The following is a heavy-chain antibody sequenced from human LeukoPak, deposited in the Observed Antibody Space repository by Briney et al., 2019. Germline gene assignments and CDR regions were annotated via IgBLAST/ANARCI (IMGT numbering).Heavy chain of an antibody. D-gene: IGHD3-22*01. CDR2: IYYSGST. Sequence: SETLSLTCTVSGGSISSSSYYWGWIRQPPGKGLEWIGSIYYSGSTYYNPSLKSRVTISVDTSKNQFSLKLSSVTAADTAVYYCASQPHYYDSSGYYIEPFDYWGQGTLVTVSS. V-gene: IGHV4-39*07. J-gene: IGHJ4*02. CDR3: ASQPHYYDSSGYYIEPFDY. CDR1: GGSISSSSYY.